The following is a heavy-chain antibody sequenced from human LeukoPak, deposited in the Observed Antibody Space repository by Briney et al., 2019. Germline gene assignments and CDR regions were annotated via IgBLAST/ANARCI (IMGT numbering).Heavy chain of an antibody. V-gene: IGHV4-59*01. D-gene: IGHD4-17*01. CDR1: GGSISSYY. J-gene: IGHJ3*02. Sequence: SETLSLTCTVSGGSISSYYWSWIRQPPGKGLERIGYIYYSGSTNYNPSLKSRVTISVDTSKNQFSLKLSSVTAADTAVYYCAREYGDYGDAFDIWGQGTMVTVSS. CDR3: AREYGDYGDAFDI. CDR2: IYYSGST.